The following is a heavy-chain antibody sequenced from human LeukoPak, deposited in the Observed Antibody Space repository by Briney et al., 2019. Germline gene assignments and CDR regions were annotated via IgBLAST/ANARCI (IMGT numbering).Heavy chain of an antibody. CDR2: IYYSGST. CDR1: GGSISSSSYY. CDR3: ARETKITMIEVVISHFHDAFDI. Sequence: SETLSLTCTVSGGSISSSSYYWGWIRQPPGKGLEWIGSIYYSGSTYYNPSLKSRVTISVDTSKNQFSLKLSSVTAADTAVDYGARETKITMIEVVISHFHDAFDIWGQGTMVTVSS. J-gene: IGHJ3*02. D-gene: IGHD3-22*01. V-gene: IGHV4-39*02.